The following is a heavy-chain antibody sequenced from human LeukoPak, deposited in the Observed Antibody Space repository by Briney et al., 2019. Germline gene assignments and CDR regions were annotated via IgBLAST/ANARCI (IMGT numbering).Heavy chain of an antibody. CDR3: ARDDYEVPYGMDV. J-gene: IGHJ6*02. V-gene: IGHV3-11*01. D-gene: IGHD4-17*01. CDR2: ISSSGSTI. Sequence: GGSLRLSCAASGFTFSDYYMSWIRQAPGKGLEWVSYISSSGSTIYYADSVKGRFTISRDDAKNSLYLQMNSLRAEDTAVYYCARDDYEVPYGMDVWGQGTTVTVSS. CDR1: GFTFSDYY.